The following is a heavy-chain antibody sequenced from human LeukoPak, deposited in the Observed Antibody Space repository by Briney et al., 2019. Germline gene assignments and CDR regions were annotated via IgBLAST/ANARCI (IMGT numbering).Heavy chain of an antibody. Sequence: QPGGSLRLSCAASGYTFSSYAMSWVRQAPGKGLEWVSTISGSGGSTYYADSVKGRFTISRDNSKNTLYLQMDSLRAEDTAVYYCAKRRGGSGWPNDGLFDYWGQGTLVTVSS. CDR1: GYTFSSYA. V-gene: IGHV3-23*01. D-gene: IGHD6-19*01. CDR3: AKRRGGSGWPNDGLFDY. J-gene: IGHJ4*02. CDR2: ISGSGGST.